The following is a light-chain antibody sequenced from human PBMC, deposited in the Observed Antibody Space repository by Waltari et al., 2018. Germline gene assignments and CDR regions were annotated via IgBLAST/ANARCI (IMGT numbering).Light chain of an antibody. J-gene: IGKJ4*01. V-gene: IGKV1-17*01. CDR1: QDIRSD. CDR2: TAS. CDR3: LQHNSYPLT. Sequence: DIQMTQSPSSLSASVGDRVTVTCRASQDIRSDLAWYQQKPGKAPKRLIYTASILQSGIPSRFSGSGSGTEFSLTITSLQPEDFATYYCLQHNSYPLTFGG.